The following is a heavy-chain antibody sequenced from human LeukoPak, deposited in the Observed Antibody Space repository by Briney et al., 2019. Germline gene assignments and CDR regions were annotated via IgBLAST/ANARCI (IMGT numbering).Heavy chain of an antibody. Sequence: SETLSLTCTVSGGSISSSSYYWGWIRQPPGKGLEWIGSINYSGSTYYNPSLKSRVTISVDTSKNQFSLKLSSVTAADTAVYYCARQRFTMIVVHPFDYWGQGTLVTVSS. CDR2: INYSGST. V-gene: IGHV4-39*01. D-gene: IGHD3-22*01. J-gene: IGHJ4*02. CDR1: GGSISSSSYY. CDR3: ARQRFTMIVVHPFDY.